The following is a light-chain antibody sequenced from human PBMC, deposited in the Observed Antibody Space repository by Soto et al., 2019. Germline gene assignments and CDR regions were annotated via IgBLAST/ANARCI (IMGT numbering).Light chain of an antibody. V-gene: IGKV1-5*03. CDR2: KAS. CDR1: QSISSW. CDR3: QHYNSYPFT. Sequence: DIQMTQSPSTLSASVGDRVSITCRASQSISSWLAWYQQKPGKAPKVPIYKASTLKSGVPSRFSGSGSGTEFTFTISSLQPDDFATYYCQHYNSYPFTFGPGTKVEI. J-gene: IGKJ3*01.